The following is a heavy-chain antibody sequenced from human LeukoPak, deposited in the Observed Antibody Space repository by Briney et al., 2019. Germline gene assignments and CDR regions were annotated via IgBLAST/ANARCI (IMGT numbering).Heavy chain of an antibody. D-gene: IGHD1-26*01. CDR2: ISSSSSYI. J-gene: IGHJ4*02. V-gene: IGHV3-21*01. CDR1: GFTFSSYS. Sequence: WGSLCLNGAASGFTFSSYSMNWVRQAPGKGLEWVSSISSSSSYIYYADSVKGRFTISRDNAKNSLYLQMNSLRAEDTAVYYCARDSRWELRGHFDHWGQGTGVSVSS. CDR3: ARDSRWELRGHFDH.